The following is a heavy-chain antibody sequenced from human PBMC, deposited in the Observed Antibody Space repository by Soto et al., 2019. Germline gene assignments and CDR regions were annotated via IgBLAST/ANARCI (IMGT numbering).Heavy chain of an antibody. D-gene: IGHD2-2*01. CDR2: ISSSGGNT. Sequence: GGSLRLSCAASGFTFSTYEMNWVGQAPGKGLESVSYISSSGGNTDYADSVKGRFTISRDNAKNSLYRQVNSLRAEDTAVYYCARFYCSSTSCLFDDGGQGTLVTVSS. J-gene: IGHJ4*02. CDR1: GFTFSTYE. CDR3: ARFYCSSTSCLFDD. V-gene: IGHV3-48*03.